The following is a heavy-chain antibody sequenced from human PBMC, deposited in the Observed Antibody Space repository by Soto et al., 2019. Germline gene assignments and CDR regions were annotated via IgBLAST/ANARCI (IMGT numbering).Heavy chain of an antibody. V-gene: IGHV1-69*13. Sequence: GASVKVSSKASGGTFSSYAISWVRQAPGQGLEWMGGIIPIFGTANYAQKFQGRVTITADESTSTAYMELSSLRSEDTAVYYCARQLTMTPGLYYGMDVWGQGTTVNVSS. CDR3: ARQLTMTPGLYYGMDV. J-gene: IGHJ6*02. CDR1: GGTFSSYA. CDR2: IIPIFGTA. D-gene: IGHD4-17*01.